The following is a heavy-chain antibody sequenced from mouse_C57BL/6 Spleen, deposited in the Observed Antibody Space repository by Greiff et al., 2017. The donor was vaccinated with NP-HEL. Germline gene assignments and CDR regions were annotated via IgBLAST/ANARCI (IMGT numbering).Heavy chain of an antibody. Sequence: EVKLVESGEGLVKPGGSLKLSCAASGFTFSSYAMSWVRQTPEKRLEWVAYISSGGDYIYYADTVKGRFTFSRDNARNTLYLQMSILKSEDTSMYYCTRDAYDGNAFAYWGQGTLVTVSS. J-gene: IGHJ3*01. CDR3: TRDAYDGNAFAY. CDR2: ISSGGDYI. V-gene: IGHV5-9-1*02. D-gene: IGHD2-10*01. CDR1: GFTFSSYA.